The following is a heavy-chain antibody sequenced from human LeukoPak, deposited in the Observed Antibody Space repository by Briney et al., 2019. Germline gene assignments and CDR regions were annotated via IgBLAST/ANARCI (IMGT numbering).Heavy chain of an antibody. D-gene: IGHD3-22*01. CDR2: IYSADST. V-gene: IGHV3-53*01. Sequence: GGSLRLSCAASGFTVSSNYMTWVRQAPGKGLEWVSVIYSADSTYYADSVKGRFTISRDSSKNTLYLQMNSLRAEDTVVYYCASLSPLYYDSSGYPYWGQGTLVTVSS. J-gene: IGHJ4*02. CDR1: GFTVSSNY. CDR3: ASLSPLYYDSSGYPY.